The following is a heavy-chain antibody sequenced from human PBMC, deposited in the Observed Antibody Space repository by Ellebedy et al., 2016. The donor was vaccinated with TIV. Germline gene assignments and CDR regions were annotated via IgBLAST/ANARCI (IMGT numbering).Heavy chain of an antibody. D-gene: IGHD3-3*01. V-gene: IGHV3-74*01. CDR3: ARDLVRFVENYYHYYGMDV. CDR2: IKGDGSSA. CDR1: GFTFTSYW. Sequence: GESLKISCAASGFTFTSYWMHWVRQAPGKELVWVSRIKGDGSSAGYADSVKGRFTISRDNAKNTLYLQMNSLRAEDTAVYYCARDLVRFVENYYHYYGMDVWGQGTTVTVSS. J-gene: IGHJ6*02.